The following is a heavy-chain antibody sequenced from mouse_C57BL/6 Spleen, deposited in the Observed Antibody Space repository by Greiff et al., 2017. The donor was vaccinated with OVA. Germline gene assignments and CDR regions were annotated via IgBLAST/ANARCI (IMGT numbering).Heavy chain of an antibody. D-gene: IGHD1-1*01. V-gene: IGHV5-4*01. CDR3: ARDWRYYGSSYGAY. J-gene: IGHJ3*01. Sequence: EVNLVESGGGLVKPGGSLKLSCAASGFTFSSYAMSWVRQTPEKRLEWVATISDGGSYTYYPDNVKGRFTISRDNAKNNLYLQMSHLKSEDTAMYYCARDWRYYGSSYGAYWGQGTLVTVSA. CDR2: ISDGGSYT. CDR1: GFTFSSYA.